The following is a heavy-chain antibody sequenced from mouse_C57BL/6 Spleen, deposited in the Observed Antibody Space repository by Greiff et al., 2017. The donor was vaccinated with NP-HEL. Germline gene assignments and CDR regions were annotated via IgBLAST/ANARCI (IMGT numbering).Heavy chain of an antibody. CDR1: GYTFTSYW. CDR2: IYPGNSDT. Sequence: QSGTVLARPGASVKMFCKTSGYTFTSYWMHWVKQRPGQGLEWVGAIYPGNSDTSYNQKFKGKAKLTAVTSASTAYMELSSLTNEDSEVYYCTRDSNHWYFDVWGTGTTVTVSS. V-gene: IGHV1-5*01. CDR3: TRDSNHWYFDV. D-gene: IGHD2-5*01. J-gene: IGHJ1*03.